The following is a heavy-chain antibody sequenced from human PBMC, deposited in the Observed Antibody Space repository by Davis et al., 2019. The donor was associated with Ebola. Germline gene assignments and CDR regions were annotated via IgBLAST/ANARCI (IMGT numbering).Heavy chain of an antibody. D-gene: IGHD3-22*01. V-gene: IGHV1-2*04. J-gene: IGHJ6*02. CDR2: INPNSGGT. CDR3: AREGPRFDSSGYYYGMDV. CDR1: GYTFTGHY. Sequence: ASVQVSCKASGYTFTGHYMHWVRQAPGQGLEWMGWINPNSGGTNYAQKFQGWITMTRDTSISTAYMELSRLRSDDTAVYYCAREGPRFDSSGYYYGMDVWGQGTTVTVSS.